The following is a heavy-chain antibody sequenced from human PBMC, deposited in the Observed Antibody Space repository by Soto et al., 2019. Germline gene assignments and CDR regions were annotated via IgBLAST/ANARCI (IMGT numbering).Heavy chain of an antibody. D-gene: IGHD3-22*01. Sequence: SETLSLTCTVSGASISSSYWSWIRQSPGKGLEWIGYVYYSGSTNYNPSLKSRVTISVDTSKNQFPLKLSSVTAADTAIYYCARGYYDSSGQSNTFDIWGQGTMVTVSS. CDR3: ARGYYDSSGQSNTFDI. V-gene: IGHV4-59*01. CDR1: GASISSSY. J-gene: IGHJ3*02. CDR2: VYYSGST.